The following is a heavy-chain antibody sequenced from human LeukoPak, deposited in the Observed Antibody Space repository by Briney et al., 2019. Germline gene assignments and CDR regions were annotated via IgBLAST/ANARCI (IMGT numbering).Heavy chain of an antibody. CDR3: ASWAPITLVRGVLFDY. CDR2: IYYSGST. Sequence: SETLSLTCTVSGGSIRSYYWSWMRQPPGKGLEWIGYIYYSGSTNYNPSLKSRVTISVDTSKNQFSLKLSSVTAADTAVYYCASWAPITLVRGVLFDYWGQGTLVTVSS. CDR1: GGSIRSYY. J-gene: IGHJ4*02. D-gene: IGHD3-10*01. V-gene: IGHV4-59*08.